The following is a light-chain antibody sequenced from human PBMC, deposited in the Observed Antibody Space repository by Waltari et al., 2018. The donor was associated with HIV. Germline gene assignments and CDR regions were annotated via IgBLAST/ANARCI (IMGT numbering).Light chain of an antibody. CDR2: LEGGGFY. Sequence: QPVLTPSSSASASLGPSVKLTCTLTSGHSRNIIAWHQQQPGKAPRYLMKLEGGGFYNKGSGVPDRFSGSSSGADRYLTISNLQFEDETDYYCETWDSSTWVFGGGTKLTVL. J-gene: IGLJ3*02. V-gene: IGLV4-60*02. CDR3: ETWDSSTWV. CDR1: SGHSRNI.